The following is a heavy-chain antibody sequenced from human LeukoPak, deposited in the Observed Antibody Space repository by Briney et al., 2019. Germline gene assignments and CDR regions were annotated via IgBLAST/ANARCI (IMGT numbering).Heavy chain of an antibody. CDR2: IYSSGST. CDR3: ARLFCGSTSRYLSYYYGMDV. V-gene: IGHV4-39*01. Sequence: SETLSLTCTVSGGSISSGGYYWGWIRQPPGKGLEWVGSIYSSGSTYYNPSLKSRVTMSVDTSKNQFSLKLSSVTATDTAVYYCARLFCGSTSRYLSYYYGMDVWGQGTTVTVSS. CDR1: GGSISSGGYY. D-gene: IGHD2-2*01. J-gene: IGHJ6*02.